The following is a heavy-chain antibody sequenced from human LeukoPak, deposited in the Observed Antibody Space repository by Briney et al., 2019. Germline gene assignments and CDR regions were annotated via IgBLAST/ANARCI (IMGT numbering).Heavy chain of an antibody. CDR3: ARDGIAVAGSGSTGNFDY. Sequence: SETLSLTCTVSGGSISSYYWSWIRQPPGKGLEWIGYIYYSGSTNYNPSLKSRVTISVDTSKNQFSLKLSSVTAADTAVYYCARDGIAVAGSGSTGNFDYWGQGTLVTVSS. CDR1: GGSISSYY. D-gene: IGHD6-19*01. V-gene: IGHV4-59*01. J-gene: IGHJ4*02. CDR2: IYYSGST.